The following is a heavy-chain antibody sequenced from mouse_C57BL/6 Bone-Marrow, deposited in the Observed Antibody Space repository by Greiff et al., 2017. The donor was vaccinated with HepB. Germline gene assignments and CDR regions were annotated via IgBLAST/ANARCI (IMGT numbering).Heavy chain of an antibody. V-gene: IGHV1-20*01. CDR3: ARVTTVVGGYYFDY. Sequence: EVQLQQSGPELVKPGDSVKISCKASGYSFTGYFMNWVMQSHGKSLEWIGRINPYNGDTFYNQKFKGKATLTVDKSSSTAHMELRSLTSEDSAVYYCARVTTVVGGYYFDYWGQGTTLTVSS. J-gene: IGHJ2*01. CDR2: INPYNGDT. D-gene: IGHD1-1*01. CDR1: GYSFTGYF.